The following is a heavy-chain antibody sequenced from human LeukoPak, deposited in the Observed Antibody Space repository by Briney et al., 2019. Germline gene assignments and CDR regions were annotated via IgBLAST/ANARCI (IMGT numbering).Heavy chain of an antibody. D-gene: IGHD3-22*01. CDR1: GFTFDDYG. Sequence: PGGSLRLSCAASGFTFDDYGMSWIRQAPGKGLEWVSYISSSGSTIYYADSVKGRFTISRDNAKNSLYLQMNSLRAEDTAVYYCARDFYDSSGFGHPDAFDIWGQGTMVTVSS. CDR3: ARDFYDSSGFGHPDAFDI. V-gene: IGHV3-11*04. J-gene: IGHJ3*02. CDR2: ISSSGSTI.